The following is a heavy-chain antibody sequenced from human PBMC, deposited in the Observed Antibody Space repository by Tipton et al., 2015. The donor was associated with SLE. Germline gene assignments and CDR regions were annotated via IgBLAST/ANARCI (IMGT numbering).Heavy chain of an antibody. V-gene: IGHV4-34*01. CDR3: ARAGRVGRYFDWVDY. J-gene: IGHJ4*02. Sequence: TLSLTCAVYGGPFSGYYWTWIRQPPGKGLEWIGEINHSGSTNYNPTLKSRVTISVDTSKNQFSLKLSSVTAADTAVYYCARAGRVGRYFDWVDYWGQGTLVTVSS. CDR1: GGPFSGYY. CDR2: INHSGST. D-gene: IGHD3-9*01.